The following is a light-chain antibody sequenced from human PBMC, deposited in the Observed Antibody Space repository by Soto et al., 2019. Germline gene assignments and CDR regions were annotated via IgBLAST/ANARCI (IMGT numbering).Light chain of an antibody. J-gene: IGLJ2*01. CDR1: SSDVGGYNY. CDR2: EVS. CDR3: TSYTSISTLV. V-gene: IGLV2-14*01. Sequence: QSALTQPASVSGSPGQSITISCTGTSSDVGGYNYVSWYQQHPGKAPKLMIYEVSYRPSGVSNRFSGSKSGNTASLTISGLQDEDEADYYCTSYTSISTLVFGGGTKLTVL.